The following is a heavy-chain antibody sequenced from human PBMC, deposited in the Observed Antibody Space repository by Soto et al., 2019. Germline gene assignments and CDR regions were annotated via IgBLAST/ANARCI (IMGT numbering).Heavy chain of an antibody. D-gene: IGHD2-15*01. Sequence: QVQLVQSGAELKKPGASVKVACKASGYKFTTCFIHWVRQAPGQGLEWMGMIHPSGDTGYAQKFRVRVTMTIDTSTTTAYMELRNLTSEDTAVYFSVRGYCTTSPCSGDFQFWGQGTLVTVSS. CDR2: IHPSGDT. CDR1: GYKFTTCF. CDR3: VRGYCTTSPCSGDFQF. V-gene: IGHV1-46*01. J-gene: IGHJ1*01.